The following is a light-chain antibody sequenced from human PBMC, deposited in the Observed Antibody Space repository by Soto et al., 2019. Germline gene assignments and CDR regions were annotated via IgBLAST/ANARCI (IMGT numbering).Light chain of an antibody. J-gene: IGLJ1*01. CDR1: SSDVGGYDY. V-gene: IGLV2-11*01. Sequence: QSALTQPRSVSGSPGQSVTLSCTGTSSDVGGYDYVSWYQQHPDKAPKLIIYDVSRRTSGVPDRFSGSKSDNTASLTISGLQAEDDADYYCCSYAGNSRVFGTGTKLTVL. CDR2: DVS. CDR3: CSYAGNSRV.